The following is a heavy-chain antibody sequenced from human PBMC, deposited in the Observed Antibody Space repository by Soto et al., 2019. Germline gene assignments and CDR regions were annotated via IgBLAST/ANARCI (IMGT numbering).Heavy chain of an antibody. V-gene: IGHV3-23*01. CDR2: ISGSGGST. CDR3: AKGTDNWNYYYYYYMDV. J-gene: IGHJ6*03. CDR1: GFTFSSYA. Sequence: EVQLLESGGGLVQPGGSLRLSCAASGFTFSSYAMSWVRQAPGKGLEWVSAISGSGGSTYYADSVKGRFTISRDNSKNTLYLQMNSRRAEDTAVYYCAKGTDNWNYYYYYYMDVWGKGTTVTVSS. D-gene: IGHD1-20*01.